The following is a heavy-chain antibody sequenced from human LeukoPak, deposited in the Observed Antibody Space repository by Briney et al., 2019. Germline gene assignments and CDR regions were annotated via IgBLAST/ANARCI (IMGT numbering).Heavy chain of an antibody. V-gene: IGHV1-46*01. CDR1: GYTFTSYY. CDR3: ARDKRGTVTILYYYYGMDV. CDR2: INPSGGST. D-gene: IGHD4-11*01. Sequence: ASVKVSCKASGYTFTSYYMHWVRQAPGQGLEWMGIINPSGGSTSYAQKFQGRVTMTRDTSTSTVYMELSSLRSEDTAVYYCARDKRGTVTILYYYYGMDVWGQGTTVTVSS. J-gene: IGHJ6*02.